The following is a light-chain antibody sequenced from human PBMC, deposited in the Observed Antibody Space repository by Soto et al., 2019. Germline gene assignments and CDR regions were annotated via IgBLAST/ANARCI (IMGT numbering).Light chain of an antibody. Sequence: QSALTQPPSASGSPGQSVTISCTGTSSDVGAYDYVSWYQQHPGKGPRLIIYGLNKRPSGVPDRFSGSKSGNTASLTVSGLQADDEADYYCSSYAGSSNWVFGGGTKLTVL. CDR2: GLN. CDR1: SSDVGAYDY. CDR3: SSYAGSSNWV. J-gene: IGLJ3*02. V-gene: IGLV2-8*01.